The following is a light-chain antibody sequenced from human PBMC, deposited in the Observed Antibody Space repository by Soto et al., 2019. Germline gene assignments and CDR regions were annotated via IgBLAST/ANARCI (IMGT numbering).Light chain of an antibody. J-gene: IGKJ4*01. CDR2: AAS. V-gene: IGKV1-27*01. CDR3: QKYNSAPLT. CDR1: QNINAW. Sequence: DIQMTQAPSTLSASVGDRVTITCRASQNINAWLAWYQQKPGKAPKLLIYAASTLQAGVPSRFSGSGSGTDFTLTISSLQPEDVAAYYCQKYNSAPLTFGGGTKVEIK.